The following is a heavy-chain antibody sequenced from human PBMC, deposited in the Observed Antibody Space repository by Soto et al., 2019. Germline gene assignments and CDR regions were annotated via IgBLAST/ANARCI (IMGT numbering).Heavy chain of an antibody. CDR3: SRHHGPTTSQNWFDP. CDR1: GYTFFTYD. V-gene: IGHV1-18*01. Sequence: ASVKVSCKASGYTFFTYDISWVRQAPGQGLEWMGWISTYSGDTKYAQKFQGRVTMTTDTSTTTAYLELRSLRSDDTAVYYCSRHHGPTTSQNWFDPWGQGTLVTVSS. D-gene: IGHD5-12*01. J-gene: IGHJ5*02. CDR2: ISTYSGDT.